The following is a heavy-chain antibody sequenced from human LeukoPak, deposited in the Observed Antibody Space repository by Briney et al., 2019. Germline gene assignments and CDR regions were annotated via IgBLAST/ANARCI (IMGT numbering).Heavy chain of an antibody. D-gene: IGHD2-2*02. Sequence: PSETLSLTCAVYGGSFSGYYWSWIRQPPGKGLEWVSAISSSGGSTYYADSVKGRFTISRDNSKNTLYLQMNSLRAEDTAVYYCAKDLSLLEPAAILFSWDYWGQGTLVTVSS. CDR2: ISSSGGST. CDR1: GGSFSGYY. J-gene: IGHJ4*02. CDR3: AKDLSLLEPAAILFSWDY. V-gene: IGHV3-23*01.